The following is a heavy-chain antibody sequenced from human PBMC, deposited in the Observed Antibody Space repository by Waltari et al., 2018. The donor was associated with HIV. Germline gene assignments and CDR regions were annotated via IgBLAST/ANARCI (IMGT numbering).Heavy chain of an antibody. CDR2: SSGRGGST. J-gene: IGHJ2*01. Sequence: EVQLLESGGGLVQPGGSLRLSCAASGLTFISFAMNWVRPAPGKGLELGSSSSGRGGSTYYADAGKGRFTSSRDNSKNTLYLQMSSLRAEDTAVYYCAKGSGTTVANWYFDLWGRGTLVTVSS. D-gene: IGHD4-17*01. CDR3: AKGSGTTVANWYFDL. V-gene: IGHV3-23*01. CDR1: GLTFISFA.